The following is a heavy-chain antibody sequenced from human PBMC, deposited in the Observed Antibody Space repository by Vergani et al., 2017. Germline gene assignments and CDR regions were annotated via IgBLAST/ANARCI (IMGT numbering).Heavy chain of an antibody. CDR2: ILSKKDGGTA. J-gene: IGHJ4*02. Sequence: EVQVVESGGGLLKPGDRLRLSCTVSGLNFNEAWMTWVRQAPGKGLEWLGRILSKKDGGTADYSPHVMGTINISRDDSKNTIYLDINSLRTEDTGIYYCSTYNVGASFSWGPGTLVTVSS. D-gene: IGHD5-24*01. CDR3: STYNVGASFS. V-gene: IGHV3-15*01. CDR1: GLNFNEAW.